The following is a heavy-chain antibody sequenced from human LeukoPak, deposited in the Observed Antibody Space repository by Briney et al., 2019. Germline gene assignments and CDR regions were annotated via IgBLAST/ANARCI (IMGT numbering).Heavy chain of an antibody. V-gene: IGHV3-11*01. CDR2: ISGSGRTI. CDR1: GFTFSDYY. Sequence: GGSLRLSCAASGFTFSDYYMSWIRQAPGEGLEWVSYISGSGRTIYYAGSVKGRFTISRDNAKNSLYLQMNSLRAEDTAVYYCARDIVVVPLVMGWFDPWGQGTLVTVSS. CDR3: ARDIVVVPLVMGWFDP. J-gene: IGHJ5*02. D-gene: IGHD2-2*01.